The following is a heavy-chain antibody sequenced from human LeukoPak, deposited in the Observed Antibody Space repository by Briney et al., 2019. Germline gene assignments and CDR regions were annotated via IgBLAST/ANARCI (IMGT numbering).Heavy chain of an antibody. D-gene: IGHD3-10*01. CDR3: ARLGLGSGSSCDY. J-gene: IGHJ4*02. V-gene: IGHV5-51*01. Sequence: GESLKISCKVSADNFASYRIGCVRQLPGKGLEWMGFIFPGDSETKNSPSFQGQVTMSADKSISTAYLQWSSLKASDTAIYYCARLGLGSGSSCDYWGQGTLVIVSS. CDR1: ADNFASYR. CDR2: IFPGDSET.